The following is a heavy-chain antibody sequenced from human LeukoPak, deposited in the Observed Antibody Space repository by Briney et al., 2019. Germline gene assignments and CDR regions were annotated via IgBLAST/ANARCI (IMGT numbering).Heavy chain of an antibody. J-gene: IGHJ4*02. Sequence: GASVKVSCKASGYTFTGYYMHWVRQAPGHGLEWMGWINPNSGGTNYAQKFQGRVTMTRDTSISTAYMELSRLRSDDTAVYYCARDRSRAVAGTGTVGYWGQGTLVTVSS. CDR2: INPNSGGT. D-gene: IGHD6-19*01. V-gene: IGHV1-2*02. CDR1: GYTFTGYY. CDR3: ARDRSRAVAGTGTVGY.